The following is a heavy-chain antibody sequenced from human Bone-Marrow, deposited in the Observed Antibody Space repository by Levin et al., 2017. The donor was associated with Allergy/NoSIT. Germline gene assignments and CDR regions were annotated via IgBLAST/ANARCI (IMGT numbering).Heavy chain of an antibody. CDR2: INPNSGGT. CDR1: GYTFTGYY. CDR3: ARDDSSGWYEFDY. V-gene: IGHV1-2*06. D-gene: IGHD6-19*01. J-gene: IGHJ4*02. Sequence: ASVKVSCKAPGYTFTGYYMHWVRQAPGQGLEWMGRINPNSGGTNYAQKFQDRVTMTRDTSISTVYMELTRLRFDDTAVYYCARDDSSGWYEFDYWGQGTLVTVSS.